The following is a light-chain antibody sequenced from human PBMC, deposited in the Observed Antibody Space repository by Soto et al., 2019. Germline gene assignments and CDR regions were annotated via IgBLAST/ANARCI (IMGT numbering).Light chain of an antibody. CDR2: RNN. CDR3: AAWDDSLSGSWV. J-gene: IGLJ3*02. Sequence: QSVLTQPPSASGTPGQRVTISCSGSSSNIGSNYVYWYQQLPGTAPKLLIYRNNQRPSGVPDRFSGSKSGTSASPAISGLRSEDEAAYYCAAWDDSLSGSWVFGGGTKLTVL. CDR1: SSNIGSNY. V-gene: IGLV1-47*01.